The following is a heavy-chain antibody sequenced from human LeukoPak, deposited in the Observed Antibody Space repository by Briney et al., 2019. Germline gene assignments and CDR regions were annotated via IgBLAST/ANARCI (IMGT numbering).Heavy chain of an antibody. CDR1: GDSVSSSGAA. CDR2: TKYRAKWYN. J-gene: IGHJ6*03. CDR3: ARDKRGDFWSGYPSYYMDV. V-gene: IGHV6-1*01. D-gene: IGHD3-3*01. Sequence: SQTLSLTCAISGDSVSSSGAAWNWIRQSPSRGLEWLGGTKYRAKWYNDYAASVKNRISINPDTSKNQFSLQLNSVTPEDTAVYYCARDKRGDFWSGYPSYYMDVWGKGTTVTVSS.